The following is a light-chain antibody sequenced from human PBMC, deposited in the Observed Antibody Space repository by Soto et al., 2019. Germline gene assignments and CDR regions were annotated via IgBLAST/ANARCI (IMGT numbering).Light chain of an antibody. CDR3: QQYSTYTPRT. CDR1: QSISSW. CDR2: KAS. Sequence: DIQMPQSPSTLSASVGDRVTITCRASQSISSWLAWYQQKPGKAPKILIYKASSLESGVPSRFSGSGSGTEFTLTISSLQPDDFATYYCQQYSTYTPRTFGQGTKVDI. J-gene: IGKJ1*01. V-gene: IGKV1-5*03.